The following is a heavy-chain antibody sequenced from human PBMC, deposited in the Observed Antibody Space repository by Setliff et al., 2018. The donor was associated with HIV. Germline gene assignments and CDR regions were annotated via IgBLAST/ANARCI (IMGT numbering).Heavy chain of an antibody. Sequence: PGGSLRLSCAASGFSFKIYAMSWVRQAPGEGLEWVSTISDTADKTYYADSVKGRFTISRDNSKNTLFLQVNSLRAGDTAVYYCARESGYTGGWGYGATYNYYMDVWGKGTTVTVSS. D-gene: IGHD6-19*01. CDR3: ARESGYTGGWGYGATYNYYMDV. V-gene: IGHV3-23*01. CDR2: ISDTADKT. J-gene: IGHJ6*03. CDR1: GFSFKIYA.